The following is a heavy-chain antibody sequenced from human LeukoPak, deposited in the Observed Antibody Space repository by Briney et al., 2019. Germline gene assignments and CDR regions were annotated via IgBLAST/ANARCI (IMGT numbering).Heavy chain of an antibody. CDR2: INPDGSEK. Sequence: GGSLRLSCVASGFAFSNFWMSWVRQAPGRGLEWVANINPDGSEKFYVDSVRGRFTISRDNAKNSLFLQVNSLRAEDTAVYYCATYTGRSSVGNSGPGNLVTVSS. D-gene: IGHD1-26*01. J-gene: IGHJ4*01. CDR3: ATYTGRSSVGN. CDR1: GFAFSNFW. V-gene: IGHV3-7*01.